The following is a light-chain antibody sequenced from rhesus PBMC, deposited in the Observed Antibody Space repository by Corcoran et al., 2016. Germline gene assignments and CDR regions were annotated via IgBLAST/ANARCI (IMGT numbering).Light chain of an antibody. Sequence: DIQMTQSPSSLSASVGDRVTITCRASENVNNYLNWYQQKPGKAPKLLIYKAFTLQSGVPSRFSGSGSGTDYTFTISSLQPEDVATYYCQHGNNIPFTFGPGTKLDIK. V-gene: IGKV1-74*01. CDR3: QHGNNIPFT. J-gene: IGKJ3*01. CDR1: ENVNNY. CDR2: KAF.